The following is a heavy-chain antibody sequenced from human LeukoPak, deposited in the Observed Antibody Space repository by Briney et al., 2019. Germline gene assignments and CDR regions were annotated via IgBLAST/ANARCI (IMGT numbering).Heavy chain of an antibody. J-gene: IGHJ3*02. CDR3: ASFCSGGSCYWAFDI. CDR2: IYYSGST. D-gene: IGHD2-15*01. CDR1: GFTFSSYS. V-gene: IGHV4-59*01. Sequence: GSLRLSCAASGFTFSSYSMNWVRQPPGKGLEWIGSIYYSGSTYYNPSLKSRVTISVDTSKNQFSLKLSSVTAADTAVYYCASFCSGGSCYWAFDIWGQGTMVTVSS.